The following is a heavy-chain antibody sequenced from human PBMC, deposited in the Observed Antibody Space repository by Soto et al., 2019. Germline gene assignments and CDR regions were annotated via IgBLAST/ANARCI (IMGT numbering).Heavy chain of an antibody. D-gene: IGHD3-10*01. CDR2: IYYSGST. V-gene: IGHV4-31*03. J-gene: IGHJ5*02. CDR3: AGVRGVNWFDP. CDR1: GGSISSGGYY. Sequence: QVQLQESGPGLVKPSQTLSLTCTVSGGSISSGGYYWSWIRQHPGKGLEWIGYIYYSGSTYYNPSLKSRVTISVDXXXXXFSLXLXSVTXXXXXXYYCAGVRGVNWFDPWGQGTLVTVSS.